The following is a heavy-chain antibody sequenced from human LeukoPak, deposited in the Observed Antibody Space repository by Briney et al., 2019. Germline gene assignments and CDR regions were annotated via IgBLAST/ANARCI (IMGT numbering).Heavy chain of an antibody. V-gene: IGHV3-11*01. CDR1: GFTFSDYY. J-gene: IGHJ6*02. CDR2: ISSSGSTI. D-gene: IGHD2-2*01. CDR3: ARPRGSSTSLNYYYGMDV. Sequence: GGSLRLSCAASGFTFSDYYMSWIRQAPGKGLERVSYISSSGSTIYYADSVKGRFTISRDNAKNSLYLQMNSLRVEDTAVYYCARPRGSSTSLNYYYGMDVWGQGTTVTVSS.